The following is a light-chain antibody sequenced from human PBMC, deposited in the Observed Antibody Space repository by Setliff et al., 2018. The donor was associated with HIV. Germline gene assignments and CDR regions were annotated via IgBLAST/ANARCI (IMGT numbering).Light chain of an antibody. V-gene: IGLV2-14*03. CDR2: DVT. CDR1: NRDIGDYNY. Sequence: QSALTQPASVSGSPGQSITIPCTGTNRDIGDYNYVSWYQQHPGKAPKLIIYDVTNRPSGVSNRFSGSKSGNTASLTISGLRAEDEAHYYCSSYTGTNTDVVFGGGTK. CDR3: SSYTGTNTDVV. J-gene: IGLJ2*01.